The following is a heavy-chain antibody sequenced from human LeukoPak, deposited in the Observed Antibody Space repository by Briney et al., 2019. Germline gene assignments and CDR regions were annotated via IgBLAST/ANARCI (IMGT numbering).Heavy chain of an antibody. CDR1: GYTFTNYY. CDR3: ARGELITMVRGPFDY. Sequence: GASVKVSCKASGYTFTNYYIHWVRQAPGQGLEWMGIINPSGGSTSYAQKFQGRVTMTRDMSTSTVYMELSSLRSEDTAVYYCARGELITMVRGPFDYWGQGTLVTVSS. J-gene: IGHJ4*02. CDR2: INPSGGST. D-gene: IGHD3-10*01. V-gene: IGHV1-46*01.